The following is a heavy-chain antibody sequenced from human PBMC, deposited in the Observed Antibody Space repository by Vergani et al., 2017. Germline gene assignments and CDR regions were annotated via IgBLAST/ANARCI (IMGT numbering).Heavy chain of an antibody. Sequence: EVQLVQSGAEVKKPGASLKISCKGSGYSFTSYWIGWVLQMPGKGLEWRGSIYPGDSDTRYSPSFQGQVTFSADKSISTGYLQWSSLKASYTAMYYCARLGVVVAANWFDPWGQGTLVTVSS. CDR2: IYPGDSDT. V-gene: IGHV5-51*01. D-gene: IGHD2-15*01. CDR1: GYSFTSYW. J-gene: IGHJ5*02. CDR3: ARLGVVVAANWFDP.